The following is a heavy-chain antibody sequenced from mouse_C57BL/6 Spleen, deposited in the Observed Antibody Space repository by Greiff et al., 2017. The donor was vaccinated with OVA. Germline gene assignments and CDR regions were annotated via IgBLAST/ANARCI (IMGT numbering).Heavy chain of an antibody. D-gene: IGHD1-1*01. J-gene: IGHJ4*01. V-gene: IGHV1-15*01. CDR1: GYTLTDYE. CDR3: TRGDYGSSYDYAMDY. Sequence: VQLQESGAELVRPGASVTLSCKASGYTLTDYEMHWVKQTPVHGLEWIGAIDPETGGTAYNQKFKGKAILTADKSSSTAYMELRSLTSEDSAVYYCTRGDYGSSYDYAMDYWGQGTSVTVSS. CDR2: IDPETGGT.